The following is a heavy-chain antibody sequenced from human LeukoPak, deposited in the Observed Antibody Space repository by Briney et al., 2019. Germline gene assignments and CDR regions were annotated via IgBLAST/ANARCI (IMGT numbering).Heavy chain of an antibody. J-gene: IGHJ4*02. CDR3: ARVRIAVSGTLGY. CDR2: INPNSGGT. V-gene: IGHV1-2*02. D-gene: IGHD6-19*01. Sequence: GASVKVSCKTSEYTFTAYYIHWVRQAPGQGLEWMGWINPNSGGTNYAQKFQGRVAMTRDTSISTAYMELHSLRSDDAAVYYCARVRIAVSGTLGYWGQGTLVTVSS. CDR1: EYTFTAYY.